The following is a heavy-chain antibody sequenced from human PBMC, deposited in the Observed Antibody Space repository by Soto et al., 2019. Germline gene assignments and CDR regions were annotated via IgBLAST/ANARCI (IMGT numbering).Heavy chain of an antibody. J-gene: IGHJ3*02. CDR1: GVTFSSYA. D-gene: IGHD6-25*01. Sequence: SGGSLRLSCAASGVTFSSYAMSLVRQAPGKGLEWVSAISGSGGSTYYADSVKGRFTISRDNSKNTLYLQMNSLRAEDTAVYYCAKDDNIAASSDDDFVTRGQATTITVS. V-gene: IGHV3-23*01. CDR3: AKDDNIAASSDDDFVT. CDR2: ISGSGGST.